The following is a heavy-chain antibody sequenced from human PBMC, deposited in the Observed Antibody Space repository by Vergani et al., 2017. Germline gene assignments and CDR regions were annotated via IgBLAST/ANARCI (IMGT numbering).Heavy chain of an antibody. Sequence: QVQLVQSGAEVKKPGSSVKVSCKASGATFRSNTISWVRQVPGQGLEWMGRIIPVLGKTKYAQDFQGRLTLTADTSTSTAYMELTSLRSQDTAVYYCARDPRVYGGDPEDYYY. V-gene: IGHV1-69*08. CDR2: IIPVLGKT. D-gene: IGHD2-21*02. CDR1: GATFRSNT. J-gene: IGHJ6*01. CDR3: ARDPRVYGGDPEDYYY.